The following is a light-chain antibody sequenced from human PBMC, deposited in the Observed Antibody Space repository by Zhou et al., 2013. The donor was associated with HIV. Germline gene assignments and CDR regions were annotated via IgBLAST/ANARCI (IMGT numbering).Light chain of an antibody. Sequence: DIQLTQSPSFLSASVGDRVTITCRASQGISSHLAWYQQKPGKAPKLLIYTASILLSGVSSRFSGVRSGTDFTLTINSLQPEDVATYYCQKSDSAPRTFGQGTQVEIK. CDR2: TAS. CDR3: QKSDSAPRT. CDR1: QGISSH. V-gene: IGKV1-27*01. J-gene: IGKJ1*01.